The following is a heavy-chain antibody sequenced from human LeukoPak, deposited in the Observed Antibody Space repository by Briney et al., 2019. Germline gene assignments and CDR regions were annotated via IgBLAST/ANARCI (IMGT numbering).Heavy chain of an antibody. D-gene: IGHD5-18*01. CDR1: GGSISSSSYY. CDR2: IYYSGST. V-gene: IGHV4-39*01. CDR3: ARLDTAMVTWDY. Sequence: SETLSLTCTVSGGSISSSSYYWGWIRQPPGKGPEWIGSIYYSGSTYYNPSLKSRVTISVDTSKNQFSLKLSSVTAADTAVYYCARLDTAMVTWDYWGQGTLVTVSS. J-gene: IGHJ4*02.